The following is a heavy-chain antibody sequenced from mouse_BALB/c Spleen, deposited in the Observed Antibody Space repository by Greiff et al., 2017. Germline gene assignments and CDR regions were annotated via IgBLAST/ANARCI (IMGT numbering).Heavy chain of an antibody. Sequence: QVQLKESGAELVRPGVSVKISCKGSGYTFTDYAMHWVKQSHAKSLEWIGVISTYYGDASYNQKFKGKATMTVDKSSSTAYMELARLTSEDSAIYYCARDDSGWFAYWGQGTLVTVSA. CDR2: ISTYYGDA. CDR3: ARDDSGWFAY. J-gene: IGHJ3*01. V-gene: IGHV1S137*01. CDR1: GYTFTDYA. D-gene: IGHD2-12*01.